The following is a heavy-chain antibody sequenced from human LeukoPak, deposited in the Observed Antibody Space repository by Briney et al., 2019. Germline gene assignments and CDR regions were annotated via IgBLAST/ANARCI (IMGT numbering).Heavy chain of an antibody. J-gene: IGHJ4*02. Sequence: ASVTVSCKASGYTFTIYDINWVRQATGQGLEWMGWMNPNSGNTGYAQKFQGRVTITRNTSISTAYMELSSLRSEDTAVYYCARAGGYCGRISCPYYFDYWGQGSLVAVSS. CDR2: MNPNSGNT. CDR3: ARAGGYCGRISCPYYFDY. D-gene: IGHD2-15*01. CDR1: GYTFTIYD. V-gene: IGHV1-8*03.